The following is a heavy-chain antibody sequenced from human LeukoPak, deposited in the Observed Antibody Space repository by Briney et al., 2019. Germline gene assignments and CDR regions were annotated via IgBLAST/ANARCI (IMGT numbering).Heavy chain of an antibody. D-gene: IGHD6-13*01. Sequence: GGSLRLSCAASGFTFEDYAMYWVRQAPGEGLEWVSVISWNSGSLGYAASVRGRFTISRDNAKNSLYLQMNSLKTEDTAFYYCAKSRSRIAAPIDYWGQGTLVTVSS. V-gene: IGHV3-9*01. CDR1: GFTFEDYA. CDR2: ISWNSGSL. J-gene: IGHJ4*02. CDR3: AKSRSRIAAPIDY.